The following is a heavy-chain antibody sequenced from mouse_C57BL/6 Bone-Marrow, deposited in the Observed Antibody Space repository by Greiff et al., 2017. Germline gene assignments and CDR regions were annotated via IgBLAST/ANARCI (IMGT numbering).Heavy chain of an antibody. CDR3: YSTTDYAMDY. CDR2: INPNYGTT. D-gene: IGHD2-5*01. J-gene: IGHJ4*01. CDR1: GYSFTDYN. V-gene: IGHV1-39*01. Sequence: VQLKQSGPELVKPGASVKISCKASGYSFTDYNMNWVKQSNGKSLEWIGVINPNYGTTSYNQKFKGKATLTVDQSSSTAYMQLNSLTSEDSAVYYSYSTTDYAMDYWGQGTSVTVSS.